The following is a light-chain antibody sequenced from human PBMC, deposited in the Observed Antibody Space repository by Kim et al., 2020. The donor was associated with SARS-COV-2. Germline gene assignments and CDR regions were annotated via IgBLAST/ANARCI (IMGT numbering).Light chain of an antibody. Sequence: EIVLTQSPGTLSLSPGDRATLSCRASQNVRSNYLAWFQQKLDQAPRVLIYDISNRITVVPDRFSGSASGTDFTITISRLEPEDVEVYYCQHYGDSQTFGQGTKVDIK. CDR2: DIS. CDR1: QNVRSNY. CDR3: QHYGDSQT. V-gene: IGKV3-20*01. J-gene: IGKJ1*01.